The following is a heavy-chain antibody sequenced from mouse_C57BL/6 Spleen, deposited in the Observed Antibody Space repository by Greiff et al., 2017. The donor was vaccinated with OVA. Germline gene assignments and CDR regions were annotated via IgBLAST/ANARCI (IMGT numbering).Heavy chain of an antibody. CDR3: ARDRGYGEAYFDY. Sequence: EVQVVESEGGLVQPGSSMKLSCTASGFTFSDYYMAWVRQVPEKGLEWVANINYDGSSTYYLDSLKSRFIISRDNAKNILYLQMSSLKSEDTATYYCARDRGYGEAYFDYWGQGTTLTVSS. D-gene: IGHD1-1*01. V-gene: IGHV5-16*01. CDR1: GFTFSDYY. CDR2: INYDGSST. J-gene: IGHJ2*01.